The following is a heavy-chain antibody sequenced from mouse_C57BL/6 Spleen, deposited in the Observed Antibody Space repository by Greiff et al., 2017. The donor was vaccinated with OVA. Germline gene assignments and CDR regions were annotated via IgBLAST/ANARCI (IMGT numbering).Heavy chain of an antibody. J-gene: IGHJ4*01. V-gene: IGHV1-82*01. CDR2: IYPGDGDT. CDR3: ARENDYYYAMDY. D-gene: IGHD2-4*01. CDR1: GYAFSSSW. Sequence: QVQLQQSGPELVKPGASVKISCKASGYAFSSSWMNWVKQRPGKGLEWIGRIYPGDGDTNYNGKFKGKATLTADKTSSTAYMQLSNLTSEDSAVYVCARENDYYYAMDYWGQGTSVTVSS.